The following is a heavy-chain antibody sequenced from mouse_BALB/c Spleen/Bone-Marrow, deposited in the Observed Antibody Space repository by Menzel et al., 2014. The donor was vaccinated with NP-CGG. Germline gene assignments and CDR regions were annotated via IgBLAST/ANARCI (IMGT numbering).Heavy chain of an antibody. J-gene: IGHJ2*01. CDR2: IRNKANGYTT. CDR1: GFTFTDYY. Sequence: EVQLVESGGGLVQPGVSLRLSCTTSGFTFTDYYMNWVRQPPGKALEWLGFIRNKANGYTTEYSASVKSRFTISRDNSQNILYLQMNTLRADDSATYYCARDKGRVFFDYWGQGTTLTVSS. CDR3: ARDKGRVFFDY. V-gene: IGHV7-3*02.